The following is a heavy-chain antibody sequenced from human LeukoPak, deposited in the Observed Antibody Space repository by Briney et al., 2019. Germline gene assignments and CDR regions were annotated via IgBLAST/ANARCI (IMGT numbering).Heavy chain of an antibody. V-gene: IGHV3-13*01. CDR1: GFTFSSFD. D-gene: IGHD1-1*01. CDR2: IGTASDT. J-gene: IGHJ6*03. CDR3: ARGPPRGKYYYMDV. Sequence: GGSLRLSCAASGFTFSSFDMHWVRQPTGQGLDWVSTIGTASDTYYPGSVEGRFTLSRDNAKNSLYLQMNSLTAGDTAVYYCARGPPRGKYYYMDVWGKGTTVTVSS.